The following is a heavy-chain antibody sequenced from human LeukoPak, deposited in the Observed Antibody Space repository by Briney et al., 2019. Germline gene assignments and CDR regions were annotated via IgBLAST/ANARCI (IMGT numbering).Heavy chain of an antibody. D-gene: IGHD2-21*01. CDR1: GFPFSDYY. J-gene: IGHJ4*02. CDR2: IGGSGTNI. Sequence: GGSLRLSCAASGFPFSDYYMRWVRQAPGKGLEWVSYIGGSGTNIYYADSMKGRFTISRDNSKNSLYLQMNSLRADDTAVYYCARGFDCSTASCSCMDVWGQGTLVTVSS. V-gene: IGHV3-11*01. CDR3: ARGFDCSTASCSCMDV.